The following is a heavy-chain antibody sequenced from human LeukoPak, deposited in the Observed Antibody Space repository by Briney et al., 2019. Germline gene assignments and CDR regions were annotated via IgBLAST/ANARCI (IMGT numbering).Heavy chain of an antibody. J-gene: IGHJ4*02. V-gene: IGHV4-59*08. CDR2: VYYSGST. CDR3: ARHYGYSYGPDY. D-gene: IGHD5-18*01. CDR1: GGSISTYY. Sequence: PSETLSLTCTVSGGSISTYYWSWIRQPPGKGLEWIGYVYYSGSTSYNPSLKNRVIISVDTSKNEFSLNVSSVTAADTAVYYCARHYGYSYGPDYWGQGTLVTVSS.